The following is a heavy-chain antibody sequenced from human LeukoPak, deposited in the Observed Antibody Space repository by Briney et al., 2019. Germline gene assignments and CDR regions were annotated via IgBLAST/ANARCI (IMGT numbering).Heavy chain of an antibody. CDR2: INTGSSRI. CDR3: ARDPTYYLRYGYFDF. V-gene: IGHV3-21*01. D-gene: IGHD1-26*01. Sequence: GGSLRLSCAASGFIFSNSAMNWVRQAPGKGLEWVSSINTGSSRIYYADSVKGRFTISRDNAKSSVYLQMNSLRAEDTAVYYCARDPTYYLRYGYFDFWGQGILVTVSS. J-gene: IGHJ4*02. CDR1: GFIFSNSA.